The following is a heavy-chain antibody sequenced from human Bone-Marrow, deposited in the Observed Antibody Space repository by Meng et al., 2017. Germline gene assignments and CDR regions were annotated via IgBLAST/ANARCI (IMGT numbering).Heavy chain of an antibody. Sequence: GESLKISCAASGFTFSSYEMNWVRQAPGKGLEWVPYISSSGSTIYYADSVKGRFTISRDNAKNSLYLQMNSLRAEDTAVYYCARDGYYDSSGYYPFDYWGQGTLVTVSS. D-gene: IGHD3-22*01. CDR3: ARDGYYDSSGYYPFDY. CDR2: ISSSGSTI. CDR1: GFTFSSYE. V-gene: IGHV3-48*03. J-gene: IGHJ4*02.